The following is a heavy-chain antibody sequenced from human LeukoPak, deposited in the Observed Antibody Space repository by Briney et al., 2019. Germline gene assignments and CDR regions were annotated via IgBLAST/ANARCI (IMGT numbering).Heavy chain of an antibody. CDR3: AKDRVGAPPGDWEYLGASNCFDI. V-gene: IGHV1-18*01. D-gene: IGHD3-16*01. CDR1: GYTFTSYG. J-gene: IGHJ3*02. Sequence: ASVKVSCKASGYTFTSYGISWVRQPPGQGLEWMGWIGTYNGNTNLAQKFEGRVTMTTDTATSTAYMELKSLRLDDTAVYYCAKDRVGAPPGDWEYLGASNCFDIWGQGTMVSVSS. CDR2: IGTYNGNT.